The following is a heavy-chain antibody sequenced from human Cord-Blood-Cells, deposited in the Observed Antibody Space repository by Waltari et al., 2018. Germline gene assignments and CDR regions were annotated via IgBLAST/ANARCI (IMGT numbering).Heavy chain of an antibody. J-gene: IGHJ4*02. CDR3: ARDGALLGIGHYFDY. Sequence: QVQLVQSGAEVKKPGASVKVSCKASGYTFTGYYMHWVRQAPGQGLEWMGWINPNSGGTNYAQKFQGRVTMTRDTSISTAYMELSRLRSDDTGVYYCARDGALLGIGHYFDYWGQGTLVTVSS. CDR1: GYTFTGYY. V-gene: IGHV1-2*02. CDR2: INPNSGGT. D-gene: IGHD7-27*01.